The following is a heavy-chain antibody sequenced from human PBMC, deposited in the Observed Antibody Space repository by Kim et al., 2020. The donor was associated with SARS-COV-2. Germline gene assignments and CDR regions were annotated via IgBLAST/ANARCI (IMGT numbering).Heavy chain of an antibody. CDR3: SGTVRGVNFDY. CDR2: IYYSGST. CDR1: GGSISSYY. Sequence: SETLSLTCTVSGGSISSYYWSWIRQPPGKGLEWIGYIYYSGSTNYNPSLKSRVTISVDTSKNQFSLNLRSVTAADTAVYYCSGTVRGVNFDYWGRGTLVT. J-gene: IGHJ4*02. V-gene: IGHV4-59*08. D-gene: IGHD3-10*01.